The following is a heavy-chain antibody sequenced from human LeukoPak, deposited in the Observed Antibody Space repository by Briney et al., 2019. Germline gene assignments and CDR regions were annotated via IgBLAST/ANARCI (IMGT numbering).Heavy chain of an antibody. D-gene: IGHD3-22*01. V-gene: IGHV4-34*01. CDR3: ARGIDYYDSSGHWDY. CDR1: GGSFSGYY. CDR2: INHSGST. Sequence: SETLSLTCAVYGGSFSGYYWSWICQPPGKGLEWIGEINHSGSTNYNPSLKSRVTISVDTSKNQFSLKLSSVTAADTAVYYCARGIDYYDSSGHWDYWGQGTLVTVSS. J-gene: IGHJ4*02.